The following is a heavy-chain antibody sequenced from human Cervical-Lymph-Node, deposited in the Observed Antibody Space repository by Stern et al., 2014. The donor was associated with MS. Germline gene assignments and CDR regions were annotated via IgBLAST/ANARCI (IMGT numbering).Heavy chain of an antibody. V-gene: IGHV4-61*02. CDR2: INVSGDT. Sequence: VQLVESGPGLVKPTQTLSLTCTVSGDSIYSGTYYWSWIRQSAGKGLEWIGRINVSGDTNSNPSLKSRLTMSIDTSKNQFSLRLSSVTAADTAVYYCARDRGVGGLFDYWGQGTLGIVSS. J-gene: IGHJ4*02. D-gene: IGHD3-10*01. CDR1: GDSIYSGTYY. CDR3: ARDRGVGGLFDY.